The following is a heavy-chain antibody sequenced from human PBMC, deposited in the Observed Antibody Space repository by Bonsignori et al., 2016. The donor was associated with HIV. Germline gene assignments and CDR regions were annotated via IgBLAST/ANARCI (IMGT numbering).Heavy chain of an antibody. D-gene: IGHD5-12*01. V-gene: IGHV4-39*07. J-gene: IGHJ6*03. CDR3: ARGYSGYEDYYYYYMDV. CDR2: IYYSGST. Sequence: VRQMPGKGLEWIGSIYYSGSTYYNPSLKSRVTISVDTSKNQFSLKLSSVTAADTAVYYCARGYSGYEDYYYYYMDVWGKGTTVTVSS.